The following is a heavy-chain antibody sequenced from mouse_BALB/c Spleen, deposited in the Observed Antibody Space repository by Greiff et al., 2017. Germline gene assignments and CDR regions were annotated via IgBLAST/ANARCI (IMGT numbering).Heavy chain of an antibody. CDR3: ARDQLGLPWFAY. Sequence: VQLQQSGAELVKPGASVKLSCTASGFNIKDTYMHWVKQRPEQGLEWIGRIDPANGNTKYDPKFQGKATITADTSSNTAYLQRSSLTSEDTAVYYCARDQLGLPWFAYWGQGTLVTVSA. V-gene: IGHV14-3*02. J-gene: IGHJ3*01. CDR1: GFNIKDTY. D-gene: IGHD3-1*01. CDR2: IDPANGNT.